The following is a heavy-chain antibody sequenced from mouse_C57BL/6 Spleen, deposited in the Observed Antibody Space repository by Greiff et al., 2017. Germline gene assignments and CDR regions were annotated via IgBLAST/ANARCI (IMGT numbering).Heavy chain of an antibody. D-gene: IGHD4-1*01. Sequence: VQLQQPGAELVKPGASVKLSCKASGYTFTSYWMHWVKQRPGQGLEWIGMIHPNSGSTNYNEKFKSKATLTVDKSSSTAYMQLSSLTSEDSAVYYCARSPGTNWYFDVWGTGTTVTVSS. CDR3: ARSPGTNWYFDV. J-gene: IGHJ1*03. V-gene: IGHV1-64*01. CDR2: IHPNSGST. CDR1: GYTFTSYW.